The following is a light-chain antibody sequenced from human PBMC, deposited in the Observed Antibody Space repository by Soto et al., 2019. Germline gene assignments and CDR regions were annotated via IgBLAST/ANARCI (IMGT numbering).Light chain of an antibody. Sequence: EILLTQSPATLSLSPGERATFSCRASQSVSSNYLAWYQQKPGQAPRLLIYGAFKRATGTPDRFSGSGSGTEFTLTISSLQSEDFAVYYCQQYNNWPRTFGQGTKVDIK. CDR1: QSVSSN. CDR2: GAF. V-gene: IGKV3D-15*01. J-gene: IGKJ1*01. CDR3: QQYNNWPRT.